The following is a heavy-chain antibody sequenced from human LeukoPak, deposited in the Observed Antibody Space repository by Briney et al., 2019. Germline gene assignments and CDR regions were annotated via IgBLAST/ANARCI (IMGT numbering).Heavy chain of an antibody. CDR1: GFTFSSYA. CDR2: ISYDGSNK. V-gene: IGHV3-30-3*01. J-gene: IGHJ4*02. CDR3: TRGCGGDCYSCDY. Sequence: GGSLRLSCAASGFTFSSYAMHWVRQAPGKGLEWVAVISYDGSNKYYADSVKGRFTISRDNAKNTLYLQMNSLRAEDTAVYYCTRGCGGDCYSCDYWGQGTLVTVSS. D-gene: IGHD2-21*02.